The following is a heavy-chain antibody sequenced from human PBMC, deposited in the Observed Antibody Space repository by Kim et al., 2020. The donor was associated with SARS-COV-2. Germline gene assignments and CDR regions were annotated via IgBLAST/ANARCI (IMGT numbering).Heavy chain of an antibody. J-gene: IGHJ5*02. CDR3: ARGRRVRGVTGYWFDP. CDR2: INTNTGNP. CDR1: GYTFTSYA. Sequence: ASVKVSCKASGYTFTSYAMNWVRQAPGQGLEWMGWINTNTGNPTYAQGFTGRFVFSLDTSVSTAYLQISSLKAEDTAVYYCARGRRVRGVTGYWFDPWGQGTLVTVSS. D-gene: IGHD3-10*01. V-gene: IGHV7-4-1*02.